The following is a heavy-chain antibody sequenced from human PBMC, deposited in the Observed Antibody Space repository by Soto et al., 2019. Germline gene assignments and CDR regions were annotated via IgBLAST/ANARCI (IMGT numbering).Heavy chain of an antibody. CDR3: ARGSWDDVSGHYYIDV. Sequence: QVQLQQSGPGLVKPSQSLSLTCAISGDSVSRDSAAWNWIRQTPSRGLVWLGRIYYRSKWLNTYEVSVNSRITISPATSKNQISLQLCSVTHEDTAVYYCARGSWDDVSGHYYIDVWDEGTTVTVSS. CDR1: GDSVSRDSAA. CDR2: IYYRSKWLN. D-gene: IGHD5-12*01. V-gene: IGHV6-1*02. J-gene: IGHJ6*03.